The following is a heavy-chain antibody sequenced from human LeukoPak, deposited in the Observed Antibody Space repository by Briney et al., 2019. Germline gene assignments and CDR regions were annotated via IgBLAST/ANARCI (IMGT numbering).Heavy chain of an antibody. Sequence: PGGSLRVSCSASGFSFGMYAMSWVRQAPGKGLEWVSYISSSGSTIYYADSVKGRFTISRDNAKNSLYLQMNSLRAEDTAVYYCARGGPDYVWGSYRPYYFDYWGQGTLVTVSS. CDR1: GFSFGMYA. CDR2: ISSSGSTI. J-gene: IGHJ4*02. CDR3: ARGGPDYVWGSYRPYYFDY. V-gene: IGHV3-48*03. D-gene: IGHD3-16*02.